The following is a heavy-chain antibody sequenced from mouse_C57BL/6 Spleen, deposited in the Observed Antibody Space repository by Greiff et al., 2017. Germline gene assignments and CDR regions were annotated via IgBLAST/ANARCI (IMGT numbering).Heavy chain of an antibody. J-gene: IGHJ4*01. Sequence: DVKLVESGPGLVKPSQSLSLTCSVTGYSITSGYYWNWIRQFPGNKLEWMGYISYDGSNNYNPSLKNRISITRDTSKNQFFLKLNSVTTEDTATYYCARGGYYDYYAMDYWGQGTSVTVSS. V-gene: IGHV3-6*01. CDR1: GYSITSGYY. CDR2: ISYDGSN. CDR3: ARGGYYDYYAMDY. D-gene: IGHD2-3*01.